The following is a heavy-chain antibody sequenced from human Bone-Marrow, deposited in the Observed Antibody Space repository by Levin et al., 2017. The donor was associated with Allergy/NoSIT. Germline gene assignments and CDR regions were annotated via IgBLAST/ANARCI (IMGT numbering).Heavy chain of an antibody. Sequence: GASVKVSCKASGGTFNSNAISWVRQAPGQGLEWMGGIIPIFGSANYARKFQGRVTITADESTSTAYMELSGLRSEDTAVYYCARAAYYYDFSRPSPPYYYGMDFWGQGTTVTVSS. CDR3: ARAAYYYDFSRPSPPYYYGMDF. CDR2: IIPIFGSA. J-gene: IGHJ6*02. CDR1: GGTFNSNA. V-gene: IGHV1-69*13. D-gene: IGHD3-22*01.